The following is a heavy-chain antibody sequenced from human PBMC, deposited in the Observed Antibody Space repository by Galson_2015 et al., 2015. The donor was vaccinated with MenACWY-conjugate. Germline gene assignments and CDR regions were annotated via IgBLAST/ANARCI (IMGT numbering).Heavy chain of an antibody. CDR1: GFTFNNYA. CDR3: AKADKQTCYGATCYYFDS. V-gene: IGHV3-23*01. J-gene: IGHJ4*02. Sequence: SLRLSCAASGFTFNNYAMNWLRQAPGKGLEWLSVISDRGTYTAYADSVKGRFAISRDNSKDTVFLQMTSLGVEDTALYICAKADKQTCYGATCYYFDSWGQGTLVTVSS. CDR2: ISDRGTYT. D-gene: IGHD4/OR15-4a*01.